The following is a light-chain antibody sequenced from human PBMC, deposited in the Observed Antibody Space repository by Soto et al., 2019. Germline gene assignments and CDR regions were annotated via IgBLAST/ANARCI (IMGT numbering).Light chain of an antibody. Sequence: DIQMTPSPSSLSASVGDRVTIICRASQSISSYLNWYQQKPGKAPKLLIYAASSLQSGVPSRFSGSVSGTDFTLTISSLQPEDCATYYCQQSYSIPRTCGQGTKVDI. CDR1: QSISSY. V-gene: IGKV1-39*01. CDR3: QQSYSIPRT. CDR2: AAS. J-gene: IGKJ1*01.